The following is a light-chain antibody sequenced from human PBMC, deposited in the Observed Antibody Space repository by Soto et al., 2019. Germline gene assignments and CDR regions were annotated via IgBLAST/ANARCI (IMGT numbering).Light chain of an antibody. Sequence: EIVSTHSPATLSFSPVERVTLSCRASESVSTNLAWYQQKAGQAPRLLIYAASTRATGIPARFSGSGSGTEFTLTISSLQSEDFAVYYCQQYSIWRTFGQGTKVDIK. CDR1: ESVSTN. CDR2: AAS. V-gene: IGKV3-15*01. J-gene: IGKJ1*01. CDR3: QQYSIWRT.